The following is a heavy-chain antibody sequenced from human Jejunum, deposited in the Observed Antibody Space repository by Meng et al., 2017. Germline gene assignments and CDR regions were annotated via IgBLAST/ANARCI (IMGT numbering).Heavy chain of an antibody. CDR3: ARERGTITRVRGDVDY. CDR1: GFIFGDYA. CDR2: IRAKGFGGTT. V-gene: IGHV3-49*03. D-gene: IGHD3-10*01. Sequence: GGSLRLSCTASGFIFGDYAMAWFRQAPGKGLEWVGFIRAKGFGGTTEYAASAKGRFFISRDDSKSTTYLQMNSLKSEDTALYYCARERGTITRVRGDVDYWGQGTLVTVSS. J-gene: IGHJ4*02.